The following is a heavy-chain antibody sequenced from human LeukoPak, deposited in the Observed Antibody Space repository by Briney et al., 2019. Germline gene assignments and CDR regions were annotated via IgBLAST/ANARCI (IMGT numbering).Heavy chain of an antibody. J-gene: IGHJ4*02. Sequence: GGSLRLSCAASGFTFSRYAMNWVRLAPGKGLEWVSYINTDSSDIHYADSVKGRFTISRDNARNTLYLQLSSLRAEDSGVYYCARDTFQPGLIDSWGQGTLVTVSS. V-gene: IGHV3-21*05. D-gene: IGHD2-2*01. CDR1: GFTFSRYA. CDR2: INTDSSDI. CDR3: ARDTFQPGLIDS.